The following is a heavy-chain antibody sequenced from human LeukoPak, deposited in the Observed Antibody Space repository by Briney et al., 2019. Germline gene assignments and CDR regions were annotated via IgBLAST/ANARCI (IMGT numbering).Heavy chain of an antibody. Sequence: SGGALRLSCAVSGYTFSRHGMHWVRQAPGKGLEWVAAIWYDGSEKYYADSVRGRFTISRDNSKNMLYLQMDSLRAEDTALYYCARFHDDTPVVMNYFDYWGQGTLVTVSS. D-gene: IGHD4-23*01. V-gene: IGHV3-33*01. CDR1: GYTFSRHG. CDR2: IWYDGSEK. CDR3: ARFHDDTPVVMNYFDY. J-gene: IGHJ4*02.